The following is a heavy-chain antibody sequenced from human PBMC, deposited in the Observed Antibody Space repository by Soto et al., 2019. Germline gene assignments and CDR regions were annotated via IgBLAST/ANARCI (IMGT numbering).Heavy chain of an antibody. D-gene: IGHD4-4*01. V-gene: IGHV5-51*01. J-gene: IGHJ5*02. Sequence: PGESLKISCPLTRYRFTGYWIGWVRQMPGKGREWMGIISPGDSDTKYSPSFQGQVTISADKSISTAYLQWSSLKASDTAIYYCARQSVYSTNWHLTRAWFDPWGQGTPVTVPQ. CDR2: ISPGDSDT. CDR3: ARQSVYSTNWHLTRAWFDP. CDR1: RYRFTGYW.